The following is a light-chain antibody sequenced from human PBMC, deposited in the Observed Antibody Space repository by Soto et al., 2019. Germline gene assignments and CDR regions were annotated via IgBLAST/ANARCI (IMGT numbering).Light chain of an antibody. J-gene: IGLJ3*02. CDR1: SSDVGGHNF. Sequence: QSALTQPASVSGSPGQSITISCTGTSSDVGGHNFVPWYQHHPGKAPKLMIYEVTHRPSGISDRFSGSKSGNTASLTISGLQAEDEADYYCNSYTSTFTWVFGGGTKLTVL. V-gene: IGLV2-14*01. CDR2: EVT. CDR3: NSYTSTFTWV.